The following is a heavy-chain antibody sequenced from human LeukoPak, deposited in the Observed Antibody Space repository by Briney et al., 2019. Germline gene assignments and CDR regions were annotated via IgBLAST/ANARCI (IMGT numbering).Heavy chain of an antibody. CDR1: GFTFNTYA. V-gene: IGHV3-30*14. Sequence: GGSLRLSCAASGFTFNTYAIHWVRQAPGMGLQWVAVISYDGSNKYYADSVKGRFTVSRDNSKNTLFLQLNSLRPEDTAVYYCARVDYSDFSGQKYFQDWGQGTLVTVSS. CDR3: ARVDYSDFSGQKYFQD. D-gene: IGHD3-22*01. CDR2: ISYDGSNK. J-gene: IGHJ1*01.